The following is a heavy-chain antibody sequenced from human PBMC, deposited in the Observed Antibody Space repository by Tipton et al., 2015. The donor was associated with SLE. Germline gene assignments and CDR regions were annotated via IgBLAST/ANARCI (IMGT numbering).Heavy chain of an antibody. D-gene: IGHD6-13*01. CDR2: IYTGGST. Sequence: TLSLTCAVYGGSLSGHYWSWVRQSPGKGLGWIGYIYTGGSTKYNPSLASRVTISVDKSKNQFSLRLTSVTAADTAVYYCAKHKVSAVTLDLWGQGTLVTVSS. J-gene: IGHJ4*02. V-gene: IGHV4-4*09. CDR1: GGSLSGHY. CDR3: AKHKVSAVTLDL.